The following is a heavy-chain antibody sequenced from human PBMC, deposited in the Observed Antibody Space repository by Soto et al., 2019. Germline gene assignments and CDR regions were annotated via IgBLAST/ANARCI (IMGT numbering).Heavy chain of an antibody. CDR1: GYTFTSYA. D-gene: IGHD6-6*01. V-gene: IGHV1-3*01. CDR2: INAGNGNT. CDR3: ARGLGDSPSYYYGMDV. J-gene: IGHJ6*02. Sequence: QVQLVQSGAEVKKPGASVKVSCKASGYTFTSYAMHWVRQAPGQRLEWMGWINAGNGNTKYSQKFQGRVTITRDTSASTAYMELSSLRSEYTAVYYCARGLGDSPSYYYGMDVWGQGTTVTVSS.